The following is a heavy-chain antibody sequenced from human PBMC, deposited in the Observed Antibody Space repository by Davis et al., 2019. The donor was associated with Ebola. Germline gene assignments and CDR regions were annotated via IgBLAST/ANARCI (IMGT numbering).Heavy chain of an antibody. J-gene: IGHJ4*02. CDR3: ATGLIADLGY. Sequence: SVKVSCKASGGTFSSYAISWVRQAPGQGLEWMGRIIPILGIANYAQKFQGRVTMTEDTSTDTAYMELSSLRSEDTAVYYCATGLIADLGYWGQGTLVTVSS. CDR2: IIPILGIA. V-gene: IGHV1-69*04. CDR1: GGTFSSYA. D-gene: IGHD6-13*01.